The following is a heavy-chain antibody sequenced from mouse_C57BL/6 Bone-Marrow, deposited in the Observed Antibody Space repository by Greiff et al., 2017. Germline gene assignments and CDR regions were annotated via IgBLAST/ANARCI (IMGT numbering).Heavy chain of an antibody. CDR3: TGPEPYYFDY. CDR2: IRLKSDNYAT. V-gene: IGHV6-3*01. CDR1: GFTFSNYW. J-gene: IGHJ2*01. Sequence: EVKLMESGGGLVQPGGSMKLSCVASGFTFSNYWMNWVRPSPEKGLEWVAQIRLKSDNYATHYAESVKGRFTISRDDSKSSVYLQMDDLRAEDTGIYSCTGPEPYYFDYWGQGTTLTGSS.